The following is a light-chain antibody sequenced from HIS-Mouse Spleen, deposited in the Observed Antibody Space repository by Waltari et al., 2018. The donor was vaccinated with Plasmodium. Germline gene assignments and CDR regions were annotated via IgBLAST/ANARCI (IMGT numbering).Light chain of an antibody. Sequence: EIVMTQSPATLSVSPGERATLSCRASQSVSSNLAWYQQKPGQDPRLLIYGASTRATGIPARCSGSGSGTEFTLTISSLQSEDFAVYYCQQYNNWSFTFGPGTKVDIK. CDR2: GAS. CDR3: QQYNNWSFT. V-gene: IGKV3-15*01. CDR1: QSVSSN. J-gene: IGKJ3*01.